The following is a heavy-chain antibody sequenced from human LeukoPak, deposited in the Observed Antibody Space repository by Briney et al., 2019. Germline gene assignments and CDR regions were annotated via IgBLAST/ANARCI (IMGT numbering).Heavy chain of an antibody. J-gene: IGHJ4*02. CDR3: TTSRTNDCSSLSCYTDY. D-gene: IGHD2-2*02. CDR1: GASIYTSSSY. V-gene: IGHV4-39*01. Sequence: SETLSLTCTVSGASIYTSSSYWGWIRQPPGKGLEWIASVYYTGSTYYSPSLKSRATISVDTSKNQFSLELNSVTAADTAVYYCTTSRTNDCSSLSCYTDYWGQGTLVTVSS. CDR2: VYYTGST.